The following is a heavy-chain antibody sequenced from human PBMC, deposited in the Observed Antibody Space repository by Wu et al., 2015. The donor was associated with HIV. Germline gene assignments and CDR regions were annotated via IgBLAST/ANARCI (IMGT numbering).Heavy chain of an antibody. V-gene: IGHV1-2*02. Sequence: QVQLVQSGTEMKKSGASMKVSCKTSGYTFTGYYIHWVRQAPGQGLEWMGWINPDSGDTKFAQSFKDRVTMTRDTSTTTVNLILANLRNDDTATYYCARDWPYQVIFGDFYMDIWGNGTTVIVS. CDR3: ARDWPYQVIFGDFYMDI. D-gene: IGHD3-3*02. J-gene: IGHJ6*03. CDR1: GYTFTGYY. CDR2: INPDSGDT.